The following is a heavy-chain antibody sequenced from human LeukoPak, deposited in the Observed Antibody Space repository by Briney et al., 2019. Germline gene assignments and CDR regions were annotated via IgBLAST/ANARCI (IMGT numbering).Heavy chain of an antibody. CDR3: ARWDYDNFGIDY. D-gene: IGHD3-9*01. Sequence: GGSLRLSCAASGFTFSSYAMHWVRQAPGKGLEWVAVISYDGSNKYYADSVKGRFTISRDNSKNTLYLQMNSLRAEDTAVYYCARWDYDNFGIDYWGQGTLVTVSS. V-gene: IGHV3-30*14. CDR1: GFTFSSYA. CDR2: ISYDGSNK. J-gene: IGHJ4*02.